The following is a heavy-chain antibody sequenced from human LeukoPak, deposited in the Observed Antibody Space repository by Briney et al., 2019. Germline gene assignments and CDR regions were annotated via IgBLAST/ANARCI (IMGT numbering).Heavy chain of an antibody. J-gene: IGHJ5*02. Sequence: ASVKVSCKASGYTFTGYNMHWVRQAPGQGLEWMGWINPNSGGTNYPQKFQGRVTVTRDTSISTAYMELSNLRSDDTAVYYCARAVVSAAFWFDPWGQGTLVTVSS. CDR2: INPNSGGT. CDR1: GYTFTGYN. CDR3: ARAVVSAAFWFDP. V-gene: IGHV1-2*02. D-gene: IGHD2-2*01.